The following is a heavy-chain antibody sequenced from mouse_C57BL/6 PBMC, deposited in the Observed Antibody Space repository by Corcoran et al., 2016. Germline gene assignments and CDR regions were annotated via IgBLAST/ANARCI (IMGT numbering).Heavy chain of an antibody. CDR1: GYTFTTYG. CDR2: INTYSGVP. J-gene: IGHJ4*01. V-gene: IGHV9-3*01. D-gene: IGHD3-2*02. CDR3: ARDSSGYVAMDY. Sequence: QIQLVQSGPELKKPGETVKISCKASGYTFTTYGMSWVKQAPGKGLKWMGWINTYSGVPTYADDFKGRFAFSLETSASTAYLQINNLKNEDTATYFCARDSSGYVAMDYWGQGTSVTVSS.